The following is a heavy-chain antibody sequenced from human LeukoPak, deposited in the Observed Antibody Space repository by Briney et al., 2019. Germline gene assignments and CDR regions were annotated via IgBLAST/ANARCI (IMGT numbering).Heavy chain of an antibody. CDR3: ARGPWAYYYDSSGYYYYFDY. V-gene: IGHV4-34*01. D-gene: IGHD3-22*01. J-gene: IGHJ4*02. Sequence: SETLSLTCAVYGGSFSGYYWSWIRQPPGKGLERIGEINHSGSTNYNPSLKSRVTISVDTSKNQFSLKLSSVTAADTAVYYCARGPWAYYYDSSGYYYYFDYWGQGTLVTVSS. CDR2: INHSGST. CDR1: GGSFSGYY.